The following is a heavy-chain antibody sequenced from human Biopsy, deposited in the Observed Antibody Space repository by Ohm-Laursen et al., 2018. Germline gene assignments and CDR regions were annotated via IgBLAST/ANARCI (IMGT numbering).Heavy chain of an antibody. Sequence: LSLTCAASGFTFDDYAMHWVRQVPGKGLEWVSGISWNSDDIGYADSVKGRFTISRDNARNALHLQMNSLRTEDTASYYCAKDLGLNYSDRFLFYYGMDVWGRGTTVTVSS. J-gene: IGHJ6*02. CDR3: AKDLGLNYSDRFLFYYGMDV. CDR1: GFTFDDYA. CDR2: ISWNSDDI. V-gene: IGHV3-9*01. D-gene: IGHD4-17*01.